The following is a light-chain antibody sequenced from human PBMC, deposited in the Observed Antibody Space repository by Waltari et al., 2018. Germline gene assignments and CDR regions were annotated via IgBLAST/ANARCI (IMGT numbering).Light chain of an antibody. V-gene: IGKV1D-13*01. CDR1: KAISSS. Sequence: AIQLTQSPPSLSASVGDSVTIACLAGKAISSSLVWYQQKPGKAPKRLIYDASTLENGVPARFSGSGSGTDFTLTISSLQPEDFSTYHCQQFYNYPPTFGQGTRLEIK. CDR3: QQFYNYPPT. J-gene: IGKJ5*01. CDR2: DAS.